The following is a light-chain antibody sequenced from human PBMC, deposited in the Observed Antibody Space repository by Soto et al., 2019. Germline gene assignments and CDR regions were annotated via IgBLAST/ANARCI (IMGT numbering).Light chain of an antibody. CDR3: QHYNSYSEA. J-gene: IGKJ1*01. CDR2: VAS. CDR1: QGISNY. V-gene: IGKV1-17*03. Sequence: DIQMSQSPSAMSASVGDRVTITCRASQGISNYLAWFQQKPGKVPKRLIYVASSLQSGVPSRFSGSGSGTEFTLTISSLQPDDFATYYCQHYNSYSEAFGQGTKVDIK.